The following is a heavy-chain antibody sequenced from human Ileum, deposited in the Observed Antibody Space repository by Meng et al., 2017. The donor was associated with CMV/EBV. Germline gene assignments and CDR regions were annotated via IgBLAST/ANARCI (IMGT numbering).Heavy chain of an antibody. D-gene: IGHD6-19*01. CDR2: IYTSGST. CDR1: GGSISSYY. CDR3: ARRPLGQWLVRLFDY. V-gene: IGHV4-4*07. J-gene: IGHJ4*02. Sequence: SETLSLTCTVSGGSISSYYWSWIRQPAGKGLEWIGRIYTSGSTNYNPSLKSRVTMSVDTSKNQFSLKLSSVTAADTAVYYCARRPLGQWLVRLFDYWGQGTLVTVSS.